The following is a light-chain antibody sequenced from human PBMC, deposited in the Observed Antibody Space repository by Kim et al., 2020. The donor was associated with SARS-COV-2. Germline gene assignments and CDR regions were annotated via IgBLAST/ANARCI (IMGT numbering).Light chain of an antibody. J-gene: IGKJ5*01. CDR2: TTS. V-gene: IGKV1-39*01. Sequence: SASVGDRVTITCRSIQSITNYLNWYQQKPGKAPNVLIYTTSSLQSGVPSRFSGSGSGTDFTLTISSLQPEDFATYYCEQTYSTPTFGQGTRLEIK. CDR3: EQTYSTPT. CDR1: QSITNY.